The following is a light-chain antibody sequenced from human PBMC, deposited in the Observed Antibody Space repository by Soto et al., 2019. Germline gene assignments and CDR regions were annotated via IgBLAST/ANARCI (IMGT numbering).Light chain of an antibody. J-gene: IGLJ1*01. CDR3: SSYTSSSTYV. CDR2: DVS. CDR1: ISEVGGYNY. V-gene: IGLV2-14*03. Sequence: SELPRAAYVSRSPGQSITLAYTGTISEVGGYNYVSWYQQHPGKAPKLMIFDVSNRPSGVSNRFSGSKSGYTASLTISGLQAEDEADYYCSSYTSSSTYVFGTGTKVTVL.